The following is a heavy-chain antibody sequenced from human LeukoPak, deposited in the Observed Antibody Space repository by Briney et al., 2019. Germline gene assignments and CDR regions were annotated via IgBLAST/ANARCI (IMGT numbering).Heavy chain of an antibody. CDR2: IIPIFGTA. Sequence: SVKVSCKASGGTFSSYAISWVRQAPGQGLEWMGGIIPIFGTANYAQKFQGRVTITTDESTSTAYMELSSLRSEDTAVYYCARGTYDLEENWYFDFWGRGTLVTVSS. CDR3: ARGTYDLEENWYFDF. J-gene: IGHJ2*01. D-gene: IGHD3-3*01. CDR1: GGTFSSYA. V-gene: IGHV1-69*05.